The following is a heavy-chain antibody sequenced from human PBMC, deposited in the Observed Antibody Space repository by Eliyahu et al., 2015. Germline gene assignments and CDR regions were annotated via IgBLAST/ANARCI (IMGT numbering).Heavy chain of an antibody. J-gene: IGHJ4*02. CDR3: ARDHDYSGNYLED. V-gene: IGHV3-33*01. Sequence: QVQLVESGGGVVQPGRSLXLXCAASGFIFSDSXMHWVRQAPGKGLEWVAIIWYDGSNQYYADSVKGRFTISRDNSKNTVSLQMNSLRGEDTAIYYCARDHDYSGNYLEDWGQGILVAVSS. CDR2: IWYDGSNQ. D-gene: IGHD4-23*01. CDR1: GFIFSDSX.